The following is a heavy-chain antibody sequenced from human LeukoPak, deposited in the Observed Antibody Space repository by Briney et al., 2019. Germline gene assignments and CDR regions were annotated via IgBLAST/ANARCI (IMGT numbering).Heavy chain of an antibody. J-gene: IGHJ4*02. D-gene: IGHD3-16*01. CDR3: ARGGLGDNSPVGFDY. V-gene: IGHV3-21*01. Sequence: GGSLRLSCAASGFTFSSYSMNWVRQAPGKGLEWVSSISSSSSYIYYADSVKGRFTISRDNAKNSLYLQMNSLRAEDTAVYYCARGGLGDNSPVGFDYWGQGTLVTVSS. CDR2: ISSSSSYI. CDR1: GFTFSSYS.